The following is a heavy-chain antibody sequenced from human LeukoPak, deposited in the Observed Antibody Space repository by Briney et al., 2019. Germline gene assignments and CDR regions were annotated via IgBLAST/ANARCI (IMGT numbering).Heavy chain of an antibody. V-gene: IGHV4-31*03. D-gene: IGHD3-22*01. Sequence: PSQTLSLTCTVSGGSISSGGYYWSWIRQHSGKGLEWIGYIYYSGSTYYNPSLKSRVTISVDTSKNQFSLKLSSVTAADTAVYYCASDSSHYYDSSVGAFDIWGQGTMVTVSS. CDR1: GGSISSGGYY. J-gene: IGHJ3*02. CDR2: IYYSGST. CDR3: ASDSSHYYDSSVGAFDI.